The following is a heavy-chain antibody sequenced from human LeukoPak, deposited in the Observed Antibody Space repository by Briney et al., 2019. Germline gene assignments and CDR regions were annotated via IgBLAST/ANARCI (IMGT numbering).Heavy chain of an antibody. Sequence: GGSLRLSCAASGFTFSSYGMHWVRQAPGKGLEWVAVISYDGSNKYYADSVKGRFTISRDNSKNTLYLQMNSLRAEDTAVYYCAKDADLAAAGYYFDSWGQGTLVTVSS. V-gene: IGHV3-30*18. CDR3: AKDADLAAAGYYFDS. CDR2: ISYDGSNK. CDR1: GFTFSSYG. J-gene: IGHJ4*02. D-gene: IGHD6-13*01.